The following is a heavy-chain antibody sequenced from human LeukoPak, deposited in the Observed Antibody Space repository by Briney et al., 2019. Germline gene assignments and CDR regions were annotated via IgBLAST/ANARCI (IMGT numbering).Heavy chain of an antibody. J-gene: IGHJ4*02. CDR3: ARGEITGTPVYY. D-gene: IGHD1-7*01. V-gene: IGHV5-51*01. CDR1: GYRFSNYW. Sequence: GASLQISCKGSGYRFSNYWIGWVRQMPGRGLECMGIIYPGDSDARYSPSFQGQITMSADKSIDTAYLQWSSLKASDTAIYYCARGEITGTPVYYWGQGTLVTVSS. CDR2: IYPGDSDA.